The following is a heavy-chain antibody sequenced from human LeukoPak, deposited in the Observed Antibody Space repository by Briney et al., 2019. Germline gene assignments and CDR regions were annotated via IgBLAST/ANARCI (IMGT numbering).Heavy chain of an antibody. J-gene: IGHJ6*04. V-gene: IGHV3-66*01. D-gene: IGHD3-10*02. CDR1: GFSFCSNY. CDR3: AELGITMIGGV. Sequence: GGSLRLSCAVSGFSFCSNYMTWVRQAPGKGREGVSLIYSGGSTYYSGSVKGRFTICRDNCKNTLDHQMNRLRAEDTAVYYCAELGITMIGGVWGKGTTVTISS. CDR2: IYSGGST.